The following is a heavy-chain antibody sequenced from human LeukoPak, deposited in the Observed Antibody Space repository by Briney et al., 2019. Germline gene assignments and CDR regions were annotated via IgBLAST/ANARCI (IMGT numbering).Heavy chain of an antibody. CDR1: GGSLSGYY. V-gene: IGHV4-34*01. CDR3: ARGQVHYYGSGSYDY. CDR2: INHSGST. Sequence: SETLSLTCAVSGGSLSGYYWSWIRPPPGKGLEWIGEINHSGSTNYNPSLKSRVTISVDTSKNQFSLKLSSVTAADTAVYYCARGQVHYYGSGSYDYWGQGTLVTVSS. J-gene: IGHJ4*02. D-gene: IGHD3-10*01.